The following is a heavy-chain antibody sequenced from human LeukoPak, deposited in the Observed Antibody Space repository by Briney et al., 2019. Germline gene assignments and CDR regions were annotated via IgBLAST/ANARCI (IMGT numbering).Heavy chain of an antibody. CDR2: ISSSSSYI. D-gene: IGHD4-17*01. V-gene: IGHV3-21*01. CDR1: GFTFSSYS. Sequence: GGSLRLSCAASGFTFSSYSMNWVRQAPGKGLEWVSSISSSSSYIYYADSVKGRFTISRDNAKNSLYLQMNSLRAEDTAVYYCARGKYGDHDPFDIWGRGTMVTVSS. J-gene: IGHJ3*02. CDR3: ARGKYGDHDPFDI.